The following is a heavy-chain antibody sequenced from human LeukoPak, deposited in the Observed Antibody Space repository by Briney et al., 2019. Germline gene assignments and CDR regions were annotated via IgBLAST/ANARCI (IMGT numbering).Heavy chain of an antibody. CDR3: ARASSIAARPTFDY. CDR1: GYTFTSYG. J-gene: IGHJ4*02. V-gene: IGHV1-18*01. CDR2: ISAYSGNT. D-gene: IGHD6-6*01. Sequence: ASVKVSCKASGYTFTSYGISWVRQAPGQGLEWMGWISAYSGNTNYAQKLQGRVTMTTDTSTSTAYMELRSLRSDDTAVYYCARASSIAARPTFDYWGQGTLVTVSS.